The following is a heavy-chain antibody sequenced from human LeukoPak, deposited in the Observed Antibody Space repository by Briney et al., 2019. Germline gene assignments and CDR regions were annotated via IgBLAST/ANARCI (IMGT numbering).Heavy chain of an antibody. D-gene: IGHD1-26*01. CDR1: GGSISSSSYY. V-gene: IGHV4-39*07. CDR2: IYDSGST. J-gene: IGHJ1*01. Sequence: KTSETLSLTCTVSGGSISSSSYYWGWIRQPPGKGLELIGSIYDSGSTHYNPSLKSRVTISVDTSKNQFSLKPSSVTAADPAVYYCARVASHIVGATPEHPQHWGQGTLVTVSS. CDR3: ARVASHIVGATPEHPQH.